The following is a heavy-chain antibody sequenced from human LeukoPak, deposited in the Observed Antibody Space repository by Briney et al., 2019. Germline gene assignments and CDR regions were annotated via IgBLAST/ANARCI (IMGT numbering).Heavy chain of an antibody. CDR1: GYTFTSYA. CDR3: ARDGTAMVYSWFDP. J-gene: IGHJ5*02. V-gene: IGHV1-3*01. Sequence: ASVKVSCKASGYTFTSYAMHWVRQAPGQRLEWMGWINAGNGNTKYSQKFQGRVTITRDTSASTAYMELSSLRSEDTAVYYCARDGTAMVYSWFDPWGQGTLVTVSS. D-gene: IGHD5-18*01. CDR2: INAGNGNT.